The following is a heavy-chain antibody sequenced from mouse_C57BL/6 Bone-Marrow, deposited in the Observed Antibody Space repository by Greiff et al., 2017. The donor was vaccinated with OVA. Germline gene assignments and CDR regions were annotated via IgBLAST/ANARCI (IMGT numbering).Heavy chain of an antibody. V-gene: IGHV1-82*01. CDR1: GYAFSSSW. Sequence: VQLQQSGPELVKPGASVKISCKASGYAFSSSWMNWVKQRPGRGLEWIGRIYPGDGDTNYNGKFKGTATLTADKSSSTAYMQLSSLTSEDSAVYFGARCDGLVFAYWGQGTLVTVSA. J-gene: IGHJ3*01. CDR2: IYPGDGDT. D-gene: IGHD2-3*01. CDR3: ARCDGLVFAY.